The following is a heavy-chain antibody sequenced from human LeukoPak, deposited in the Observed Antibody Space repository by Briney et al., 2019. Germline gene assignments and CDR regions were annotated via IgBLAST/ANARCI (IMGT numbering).Heavy chain of an antibody. CDR1: GFTFSSYA. CDR3: VATYYYDSSGLDYFDY. V-gene: IGHV3-21*01. CDR2: ISSSSSYI. J-gene: IGHJ4*02. D-gene: IGHD3-22*01. Sequence: GGSLRLSCAASGFTFSSYAMSWVRQAPGKGLEWVSSISSSSSYIYYADSVKGRFTISRDNAKNSLYLQMDSLRAEDTAVYYCVATYYYDSSGLDYFDYWGQGTLVTVSS.